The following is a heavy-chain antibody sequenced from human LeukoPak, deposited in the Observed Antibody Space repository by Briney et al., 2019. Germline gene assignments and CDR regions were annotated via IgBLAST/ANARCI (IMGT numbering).Heavy chain of an antibody. D-gene: IGHD6-19*01. J-gene: IGHJ4*01. Sequence: PSETLSLTCTVSGGSTRSVSYFWGWLRQPPGKNLEWIGSIHNSGRTYDNLSLRSRLNMSMDTSKNQISLKLRSVTAADTADYYCARVDASGWYLRHWGQGILVIVAT. CDR2: IHNSGRT. CDR3: ARVDASGWYLRH. CDR1: GGSTRSVSYF. V-gene: IGHV4-39*07.